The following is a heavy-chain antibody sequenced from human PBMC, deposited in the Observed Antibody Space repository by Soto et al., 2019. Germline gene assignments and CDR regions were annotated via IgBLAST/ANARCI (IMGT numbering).Heavy chain of an antibody. J-gene: IGHJ6*02. CDR3: ARGGSSSDNGMDV. CDR2: ISSRSYTI. D-gene: IGHD6-6*01. CDR1: GFSFSTYS. V-gene: IGHV3-48*02. Sequence: VQLVESGGGLVQPGGSLRLSCAASGFSFSTYSMNWVRQAPGKGLEWVSYISSRSYTIYYIDSVKGRFTISRDNAKSSLYLQMNSLRDEDTAVYYCARGGSSSDNGMDVWGQGTMVTVSS.